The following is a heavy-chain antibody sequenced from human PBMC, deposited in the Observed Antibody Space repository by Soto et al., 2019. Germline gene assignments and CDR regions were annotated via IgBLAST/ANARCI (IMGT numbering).Heavy chain of an antibody. V-gene: IGHV3-30-3*01. Sequence: QVQLVESGGGVVQPGRSLRLSCAVSGFTLSSHAMHWVRQAPGKGLEWVALILSDGSNKYYADSVKGRFTTSRDNSKNTMYLQMTSLSVEDTAVYYCARDDEGGSDCDLGYWGQGALGTVSS. CDR3: ARDDEGGSDCDLGY. D-gene: IGHD1-26*01. J-gene: IGHJ4*02. CDR2: ILSDGSNK. CDR1: GFTLSSHA.